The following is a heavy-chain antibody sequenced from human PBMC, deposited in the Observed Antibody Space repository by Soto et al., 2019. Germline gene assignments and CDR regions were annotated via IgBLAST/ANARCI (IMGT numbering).Heavy chain of an antibody. D-gene: IGHD2-2*01. CDR2: IIPIPGTA. Sequence: GASVKVSCKASGGTFSSYAISWVRQAPGQGLEWMGGIIPIPGTANYAQKFLGRVTITADESTSTAYMELSSLRSEDTAVYYCARSQGSSTSLEIYYYYYYGMDVWGQGTTVTVSS. J-gene: IGHJ6*02. V-gene: IGHV1-69*13. CDR1: GGTFSSYA. CDR3: ARSQGSSTSLEIYYYYYYGMDV.